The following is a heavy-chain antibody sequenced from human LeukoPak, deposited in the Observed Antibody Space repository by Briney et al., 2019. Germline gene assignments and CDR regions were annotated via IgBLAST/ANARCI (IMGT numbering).Heavy chain of an antibody. V-gene: IGHV1-69*13. CDR1: GGTFSSYA. D-gene: IGHD5-18*01. J-gene: IGHJ3*02. Sequence: SVKVSCKASGGTFSSYAISWVRQAPGQGLEWVGGIIPIFGTANYAQKFQGRVTITADESTSTAYMELSSLRSEDTAVYYCARDLRIQLWSPGAFDIWGQGTMVTVSS. CDR3: ARDLRIQLWSPGAFDI. CDR2: IIPIFGTA.